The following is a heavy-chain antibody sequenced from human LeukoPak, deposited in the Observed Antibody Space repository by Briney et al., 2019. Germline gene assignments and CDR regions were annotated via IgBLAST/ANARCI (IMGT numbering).Heavy chain of an antibody. CDR1: GFTFNKYW. J-gene: IGHJ4*02. CDR3: ARGYYYSGTYYLSFFDY. Sequence: GGSLRLSCATSGFTFNKYWLTWVRQPPGKGREWVANINQDDSQIYYLESVEGRFTITRDNAKISLHLQMNSLRAEDTAIYHCARGYYYSGTYYLSFFDYWGQGTLVTVSS. D-gene: IGHD3-10*01. V-gene: IGHV3-7*01. CDR2: INQDDSQI.